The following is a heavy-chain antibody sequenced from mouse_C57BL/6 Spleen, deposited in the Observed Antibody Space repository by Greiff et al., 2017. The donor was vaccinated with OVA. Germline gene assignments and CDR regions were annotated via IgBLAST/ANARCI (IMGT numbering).Heavy chain of an antibody. CDR2: IRLKSDNYAT. J-gene: IGHJ3*01. V-gene: IGHV6-3*01. CDR3: TGGGYYDFFAY. Sequence: EVKLMESGGGLVQPGGSMKLSCVASGFTFSNYWMNWVRQSPEKGLEWVAQIRLKSDNYATHYAESVKGRFTISRDDSKSSVYLQMNNLRAEDTGIYYCTGGGYYDFFAYWGQGTLVTVSA. CDR1: GFTFSNYW. D-gene: IGHD2-3*01.